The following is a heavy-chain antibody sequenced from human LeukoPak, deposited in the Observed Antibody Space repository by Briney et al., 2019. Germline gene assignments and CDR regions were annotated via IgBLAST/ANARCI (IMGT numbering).Heavy chain of an antibody. CDR1: GGSISSSSYY. CDR2: IFFSWST. V-gene: IGHV4-39*01. J-gene: IGHJ2*01. Sequence: SETLSLTCSVSGGSISSSSYYWGWLRQPPGKGLEWIGTIFFSWSTYYTPSLKSPVTISVDTSKNQFSLILSSITAADTAVYYCARKGDGYNSGYFDLWGRGTLVTVSS. CDR3: ARKGDGYNSGYFDL. D-gene: IGHD5-24*01.